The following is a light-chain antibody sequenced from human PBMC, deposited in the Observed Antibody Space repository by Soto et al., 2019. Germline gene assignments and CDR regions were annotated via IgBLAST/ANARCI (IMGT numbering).Light chain of an antibody. CDR1: SSNIGSNT. CDR3: AAWDDSLNGPV. CDR2: SNT. J-gene: IGLJ2*01. V-gene: IGLV1-44*01. Sequence: QSVLTQPPSASGTPGQRVTTSCSGSSSNIGSNTVNWYQQLPGTAPKLLIHSNTQWPSGVPDRFSGSRSGTSASLAISGLQSEDEADYYCAAWDDSLNGPVFGGGTKLTVL.